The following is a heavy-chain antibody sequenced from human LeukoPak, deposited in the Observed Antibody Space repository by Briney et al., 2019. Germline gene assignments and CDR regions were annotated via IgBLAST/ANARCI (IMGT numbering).Heavy chain of an antibody. CDR1: GFTFSSYW. Sequence: GGSLRLSCAASGFTFSSYWMHWVRQAPGKGLEWVAIISNDGSRKYYGHSVEGRFTISRDNSKNTLYLQMDSLRAEDTAVYYCARDRAWNYFDYWGQGTLVTVSS. CDR2: ISNDGSRK. V-gene: IGHV3-30*03. CDR3: ARDRAWNYFDY. D-gene: IGHD3-3*01. J-gene: IGHJ4*02.